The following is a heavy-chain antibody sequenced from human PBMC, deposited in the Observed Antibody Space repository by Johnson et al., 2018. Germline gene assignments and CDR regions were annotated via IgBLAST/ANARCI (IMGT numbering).Heavy chain of an antibody. CDR3: GRARDVGGTDFQH. J-gene: IGHJ1*01. D-gene: IGHD4-23*01. CDR2: MNPNSGHK. Sequence: VQLVESGAGVKKPGASVKVSCKASGYSFPTYDINWVRQATGQGLEWMGWMNPNSGHKGSAPKFQGRVTMTRDTSIRTAYMELSSLRSEDTAVYYCGRARDVGGTDFQHWGQGTLVTVSS. V-gene: IGHV1-8*01. CDR1: GYSFPTYD.